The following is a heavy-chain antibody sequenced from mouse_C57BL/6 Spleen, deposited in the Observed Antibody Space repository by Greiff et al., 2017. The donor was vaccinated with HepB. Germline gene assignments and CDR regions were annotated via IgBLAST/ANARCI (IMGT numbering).Heavy chain of an antibody. J-gene: IGHJ1*03. V-gene: IGHV6-6*01. CDR3: TRYSNYLYWYFDV. Sequence: EVKLEESGGGLVQPGGSMKLSCAASGFTFSDAWMDWVRQSPEKGLEWVAEVRNKANNHATYYAESVKGRFTISRDDSKSSVYLQMNSLRAEDTGIYYCTRYSNYLYWYFDVWGTGTTVTVSS. CDR2: VRNKANNHAT. D-gene: IGHD2-5*01. CDR1: GFTFSDAW.